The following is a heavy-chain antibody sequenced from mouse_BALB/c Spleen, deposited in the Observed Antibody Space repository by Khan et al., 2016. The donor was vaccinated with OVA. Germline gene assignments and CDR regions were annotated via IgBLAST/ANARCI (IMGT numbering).Heavy chain of an antibody. V-gene: IGHV3-2*02. Sequence: EVELVESGPGLVKPSQSLSLICTVTGYSITSDYAWNWIRQFPGNKLEWMGFISYSGNTKYNPSLKSRISITRDTSKNQFFLQLNSVTTEDTATYSCARVYGGDFDYWGQGTTLTVSS. CDR2: ISYSGNT. D-gene: IGHD1-1*01. CDR1: GYSITSDYA. J-gene: IGHJ2*01. CDR3: ARVYGGDFDY.